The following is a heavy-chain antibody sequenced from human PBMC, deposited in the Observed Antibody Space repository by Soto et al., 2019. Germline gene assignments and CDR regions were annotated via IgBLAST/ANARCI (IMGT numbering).Heavy chain of an antibody. D-gene: IGHD5-18*01. CDR3: ARGVDSAKTGY. V-gene: IGHV4-34*02. CDR2: ISSWEGT. Sequence: QVPLQQWGGGLLKPSETLTLTCAVYGGSFGGSCWSWIRQAPGEGLEWIGEISSWEGTNYNPSLKSRVTMSADTSKNQFSLTLRSVTAADTAVYYCARGVDSAKTGYWGQGTLVTVSS. J-gene: IGHJ4*02. CDR1: GGSFGGSC.